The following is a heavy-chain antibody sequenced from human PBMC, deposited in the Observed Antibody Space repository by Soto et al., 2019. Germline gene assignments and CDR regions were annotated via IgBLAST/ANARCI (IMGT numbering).Heavy chain of an antibody. CDR3: VRAGKPYGFDF. D-gene: IGHD4-17*01. Sequence: GGSLRLSCAASGFTFSTYWMSWVRQAPGKGLEWVANLKPDGTEKYYPGPLKGRFTISRDNAKDSLYLQVDSLGTEDTAIYFCVRAGKPYGFDFWGQGTMVTVSS. CDR1: GFTFSTYW. CDR2: LKPDGTEK. V-gene: IGHV3-7*04. J-gene: IGHJ3*01.